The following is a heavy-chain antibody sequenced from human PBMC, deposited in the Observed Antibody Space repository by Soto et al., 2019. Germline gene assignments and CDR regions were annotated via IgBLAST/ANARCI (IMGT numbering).Heavy chain of an antibody. CDR3: AKDSHIVVVTASNYYYYYGMDV. D-gene: IGHD2-21*02. Sequence: GGSLRLSCAASGFTFSSYGMHWVRQAPGKGLEWVAVISYDGSNKYYADSVKGRFTISRDNSKNTLYLQMNSLRAEDTAVYYCAKDSHIVVVTASNYYYYYGMDVWGQGTTVTVSS. V-gene: IGHV3-30*18. CDR1: GFTFSSYG. J-gene: IGHJ6*02. CDR2: ISYDGSNK.